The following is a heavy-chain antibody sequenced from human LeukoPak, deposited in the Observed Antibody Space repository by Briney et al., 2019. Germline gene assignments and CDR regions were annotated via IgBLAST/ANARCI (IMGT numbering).Heavy chain of an antibody. CDR2: ISSSSSTI. D-gene: IGHD3-22*01. CDR1: GFTFSSYS. CDR3: ARVWSSGYTKDY. J-gene: IGHJ4*02. V-gene: IGHV3-48*04. Sequence: GGSLRLSCAASGFTFSSYSIDWVRQAPGKGLEWPSYISSSSSTIYYADSVKGRFTISRDNAKSSVYLQMNSLRAEDTAVYYCARVWSSGYTKDYWGQGTLVTVSS.